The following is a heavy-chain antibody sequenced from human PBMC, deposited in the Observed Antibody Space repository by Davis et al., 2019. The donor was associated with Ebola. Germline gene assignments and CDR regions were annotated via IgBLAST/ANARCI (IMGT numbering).Heavy chain of an antibody. Sequence: MPSETLSLTCTVSGGSVNIIDYYWTWIRQPPGKGLEWIGEINHSGSTNYNPSLKSRVAISVDTSKNQFSLKLSSVTAADTAVYYCARVPYYGSGSYPSYYYGMDVWGQGTTVTVSS. D-gene: IGHD3-10*01. J-gene: IGHJ6*02. V-gene: IGHV4-34*01. CDR3: ARVPYYGSGSYPSYYYGMDV. CDR1: GGSVNIIDYY. CDR2: INHSGST.